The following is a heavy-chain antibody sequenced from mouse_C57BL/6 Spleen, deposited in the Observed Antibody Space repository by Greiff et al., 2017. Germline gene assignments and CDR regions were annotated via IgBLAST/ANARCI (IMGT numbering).Heavy chain of an antibody. J-gene: IGHJ1*03. CDR2: IDPSDSYT. V-gene: IGHV1-69*01. CDR3: ARFNGGYSGYFDV. Sequence: QVQLQQPGAELVMPGASVKLSCKASGYTFTSYWMHWVKQRPGQGLEWIGEIDPSDSYTNYNQKFKGKSTLTVDKSSSTAYMQLSSLTSEDSAVYYCARFNGGYSGYFDVWGTGTTVTVSS. CDR1: GYTFTSYW. D-gene: IGHD2-3*01.